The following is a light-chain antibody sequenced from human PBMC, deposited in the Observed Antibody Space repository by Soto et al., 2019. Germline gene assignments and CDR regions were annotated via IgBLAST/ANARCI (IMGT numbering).Light chain of an antibody. CDR1: QSISTW. CDR2: KAS. Sequence: DIQMTQSPSTLSASVGDRVTITCRASQSISTWLAWYQQKPGKAPKLLIYKASSLESGVPSRFSGSGSGTKFTLTISSLQPDDSATYYCQQYINRWTFGQGTKVDIK. J-gene: IGKJ1*01. CDR3: QQYINRWT. V-gene: IGKV1-5*03.